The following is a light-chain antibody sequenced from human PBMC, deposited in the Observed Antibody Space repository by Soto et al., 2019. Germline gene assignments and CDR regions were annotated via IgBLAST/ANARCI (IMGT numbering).Light chain of an antibody. V-gene: IGKV3-15*01. CDR3: QQYNNWPIT. J-gene: IGKJ5*01. CDR2: DAS. CDR1: QSVSSN. Sequence: EIVMTQSPATLSVSPGERATLSCRASQSVSSNLAWYQQKPGQAPRLLIYDASTRATGIPARISGSGSGTEFTLTISSLQSEDFAVYYCQQYNNWPITFGQGTRLEI.